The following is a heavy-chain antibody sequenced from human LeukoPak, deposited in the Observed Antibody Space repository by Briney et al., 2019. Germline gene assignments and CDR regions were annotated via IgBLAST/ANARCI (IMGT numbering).Heavy chain of an antibody. CDR3: ARQSTPHGNFDY. CDR2: LGTAGDT. CDR1: GFILSNYA. J-gene: IGHJ4*02. V-gene: IGHV3-13*01. D-gene: IGHD5-24*01. Sequence: GSLRLSCAASGFILSNYAMHWVRQPAGKGLEWVSALGTAGDTFYPGSVKGRFTISRDNAKKSLFLQMSSLRAEDTAIYYCARQSTPHGNFDYWGQGTLVTVSS.